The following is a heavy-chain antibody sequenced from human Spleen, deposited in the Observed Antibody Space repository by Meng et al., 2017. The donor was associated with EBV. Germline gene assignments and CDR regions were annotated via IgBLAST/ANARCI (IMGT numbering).Heavy chain of an antibody. J-gene: IGHJ5*02. CDR1: GDSISSFYY. CDR3: ARPFPSWQSPRLDPFGA. D-gene: IGHD6-19*01. CDR2: VHYTGST. V-gene: IGHV4-39*01. Sequence: QRQLRESGPGQVKPSGPLSLTCTFSGDSISSFYYWGWIRQPPGRGLEWIGSVHYTGSTYYSPSLKSRVTVSVDTSKNQFSLRLTSVTAADTAVYYCARPFPSWQSPRLDPFGAWGQGTLVTVSS.